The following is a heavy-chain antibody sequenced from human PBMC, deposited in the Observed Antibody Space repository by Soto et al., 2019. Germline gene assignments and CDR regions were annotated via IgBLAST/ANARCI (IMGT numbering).Heavy chain of an antibody. Sequence: HPGGSLRLSCAASGFTFSSYWMSWVRQAPGKGLEWVANIKQDGSEKYYVDSVKGRFTISRDNAKNSLYLQMNSLRAEDTAVYYCARIRSITMIVVVPGVFDIWGQGTMVTVSS. V-gene: IGHV3-7*03. CDR1: GFTFSSYW. CDR2: IKQDGSEK. D-gene: IGHD3-22*01. CDR3: ARIRSITMIVVVPGVFDI. J-gene: IGHJ3*02.